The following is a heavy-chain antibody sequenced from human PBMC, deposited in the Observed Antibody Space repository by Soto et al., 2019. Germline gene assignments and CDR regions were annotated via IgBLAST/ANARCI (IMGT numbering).Heavy chain of an antibody. CDR1: GFTFENFG. V-gene: IGHV3-23*01. J-gene: IGHJ5*02. CDR2: ISGSGLNK. Sequence: GGSLRLSCAASGFTFENFGMSWVRQAPGKGLEWISSISGSGLNKYYADSVKGRFTISRDNSKNTVYLELSNLRAEDTAVCHYAKNQGVELVPLATVDWFDPWGQGSVVTVSS. CDR3: AKNQGVELVPLATVDWFDP. D-gene: IGHD1-26*01.